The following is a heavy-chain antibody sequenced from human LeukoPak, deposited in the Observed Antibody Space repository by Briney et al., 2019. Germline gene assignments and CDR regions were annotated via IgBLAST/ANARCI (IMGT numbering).Heavy chain of an antibody. D-gene: IGHD1-26*01. V-gene: IGHV1-8*01. CDR2: MNPNSGNT. CDR3: ARRSVVYYYYYMDV. J-gene: IGHJ6*03. Sequence: ASVKVSCKASGYTFTSYDINWVRQATGQGLEWMGWMNPNSGNTGYAQKFQSRVTMTRNTSISTAYMELSSLRSEDTAVYYCARRSVVYYYYYMDVWGKGTTVTVSS. CDR1: GYTFTSYD.